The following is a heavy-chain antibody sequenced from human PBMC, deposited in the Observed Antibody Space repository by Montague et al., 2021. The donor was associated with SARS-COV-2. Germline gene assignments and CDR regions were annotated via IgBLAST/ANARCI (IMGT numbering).Heavy chain of an antibody. Sequence: SLRLSCAASGFTFNSFSMNWVRQAPGKGLEWVSSISSSSIYIYYADSVKGRFTISRDNAKNSLYLQMNSLRAEDTAVYYCAGAQGDYVGERTTYYYYGMDVWGQGTTVTVSS. CDR2: ISSSSIYI. CDR3: AGAQGDYVGERTTYYYYGMDV. D-gene: IGHD1-14*01. CDR1: GFTFNSFS. J-gene: IGHJ6*02. V-gene: IGHV3-21*01.